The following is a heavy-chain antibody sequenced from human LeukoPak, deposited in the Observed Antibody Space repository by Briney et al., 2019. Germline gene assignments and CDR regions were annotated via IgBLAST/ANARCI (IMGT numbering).Heavy chain of an antibody. CDR2: ISSSSTYK. V-gene: IGHV3-21*01. J-gene: IGHJ3*02. Sequence: GGPLRLSCAPSGFTFSIYTINWVRQAPGKGLEWVSSISSSSTYKYYADSVKGRFTVSRDNAKNSLYLQMNSLRAEDTAVYYCARELYDSSSYYYVGAFDIWGQGTVVTVSS. CDR1: GFTFSIYT. D-gene: IGHD3-22*01. CDR3: ARELYDSSSYYYVGAFDI.